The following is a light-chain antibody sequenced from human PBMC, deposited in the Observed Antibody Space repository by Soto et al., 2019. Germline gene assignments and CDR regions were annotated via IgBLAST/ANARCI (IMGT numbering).Light chain of an antibody. V-gene: IGKV3-11*01. J-gene: IGKJ5*01. Sequence: EILLTQSPATLSLSPGERATLSCRASQSVRRYLAWYQQKPGQAPRLLIYDASTRATGIPARFSGSGSETDFTLTITSLEPEDFAVYYCQQRNTWPPITFGQGTRLEIK. CDR1: QSVRRY. CDR3: QQRNTWPPIT. CDR2: DAS.